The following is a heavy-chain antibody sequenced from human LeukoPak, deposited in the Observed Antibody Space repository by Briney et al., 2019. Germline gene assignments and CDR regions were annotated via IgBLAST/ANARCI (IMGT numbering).Heavy chain of an antibody. J-gene: IGHJ4*02. CDR1: GGSFSGYY. CDR3: ARGYGDYYFDY. CDR2: INHSGST. V-gene: IGHV4-34*09. Sequence: SETLSLTCAVYGGSFSGYYWSWIRQPPGKGLEWIGEINHSGSTNYNPSLKSRVTISVDTSRNQFSLKLSSVTAADTAVYYCARGYGDYYFDYWGQGTLVTVSS. D-gene: IGHD4-17*01.